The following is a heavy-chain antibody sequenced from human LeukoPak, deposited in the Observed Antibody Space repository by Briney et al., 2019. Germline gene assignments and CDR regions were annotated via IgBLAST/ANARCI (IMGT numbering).Heavy chain of an antibody. J-gene: IGHJ5*02. CDR1: GFTFSSYE. CDR2: ISSSGSTI. Sequence: GGSLRLSCAASGFTFSSYEMNWVRQAPGKGLEWVSYISSSGSTIYYADSVKGRFTISRDNAKNSLYLQMNSLRAEDTAVYYCARELVRGVRSFDPWGQGTLVTVSS. CDR3: ARELVRGVRSFDP. V-gene: IGHV3-48*03. D-gene: IGHD3-10*01.